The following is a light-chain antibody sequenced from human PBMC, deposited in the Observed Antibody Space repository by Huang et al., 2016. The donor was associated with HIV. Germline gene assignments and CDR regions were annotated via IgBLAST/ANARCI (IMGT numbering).Light chain of an antibody. J-gene: IGKJ3*01. Sequence: DIVMTQSPDSLAVSLGERATINCKSSQTILHDSDSRNYLAWYQQKPGQPPKWLIHWVSIRKSGGPDRFIGSGSGTDFTLTISSLQAEDVAVYYCQQYYSSPFTFGPGTNVDI. CDR2: WVS. CDR3: QQYYSSPFT. CDR1: QTILHDSDSRNY. V-gene: IGKV4-1*01.